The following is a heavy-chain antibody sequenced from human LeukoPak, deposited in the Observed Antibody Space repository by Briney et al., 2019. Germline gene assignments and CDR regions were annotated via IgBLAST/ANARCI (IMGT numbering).Heavy chain of an antibody. D-gene: IGHD5-18*01. V-gene: IGHV3-7*01. CDR3: ARDLSGVAGYTYGRGIDY. CDR2: IKKDGSEK. J-gene: IGHJ4*02. CDR1: VFTFSSYW. Sequence: GGSLRLSCAASVFTFSSYWMSWVRQAPGKGLEWVANIKKDGSEKYYVDSVKGRFTISRDNAKTSLYLQMNSLRAEDTAVYYCARDLSGVAGYTYGRGIDYWGQGALVTVSS.